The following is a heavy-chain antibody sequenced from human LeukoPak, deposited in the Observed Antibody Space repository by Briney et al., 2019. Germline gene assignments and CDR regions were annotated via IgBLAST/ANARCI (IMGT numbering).Heavy chain of an antibody. Sequence: PSETLSLTCTVTGGSISSYYWSWIRQPPGKGLEWIGYIYYTGSTNYNPSLKSRVTISVDTPKNQFSLKLSSVTAADTAVYYCARQQLSQLYYFDNWGQGTLVTVSS. CDR2: IYYTGST. J-gene: IGHJ4*02. D-gene: IGHD6-13*01. V-gene: IGHV4-59*01. CDR1: GGSISSYY. CDR3: ARQQLSQLYYFDN.